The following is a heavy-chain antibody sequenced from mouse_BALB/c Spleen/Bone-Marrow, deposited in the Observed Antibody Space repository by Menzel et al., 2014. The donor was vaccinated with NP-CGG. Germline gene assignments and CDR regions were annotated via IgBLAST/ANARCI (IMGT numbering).Heavy chain of an antibody. CDR2: ISSGGGYI. CDR1: GFTFNNYA. CDR3: ARQESIYDGYYGGFAY. Sequence: EVMLVESGGGLVKPGGALNLSCAASGFTFNNYAMSWVRQTPERRLEWVATISSGGGYIYYPDSVKGQLTISRDNAKNTLYLQMSSLRSEDTAMYYCARQESIYDGYYGGFAYWGQGTLVTVSA. J-gene: IGHJ3*01. V-gene: IGHV5-9-1*01. D-gene: IGHD2-3*01.